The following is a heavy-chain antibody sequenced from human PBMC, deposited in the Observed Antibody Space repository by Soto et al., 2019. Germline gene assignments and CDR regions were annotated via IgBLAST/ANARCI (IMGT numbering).Heavy chain of an antibody. J-gene: IGHJ6*03. V-gene: IGHV1-8*01. Sequence: ASVKVSCKASGYTFTSYDINWVRQATGQGLEWMGWMNPNSGNTGYAQKFQGRVTMTRNTSISTAYMELSSLRSEDTAVYYCARSRVRNIWGSPIPHYMDVWGKGTTVTVSS. D-gene: IGHD3-16*01. CDR2: MNPNSGNT. CDR3: ARSRVRNIWGSPIPHYMDV. CDR1: GYTFTSYD.